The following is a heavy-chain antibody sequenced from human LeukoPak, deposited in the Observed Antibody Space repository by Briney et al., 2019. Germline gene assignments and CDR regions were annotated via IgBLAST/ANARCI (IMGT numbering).Heavy chain of an antibody. CDR1: GFTFSSYA. V-gene: IGHV3-23*01. D-gene: IGHD2-2*02. CDR3: AKDRGGVVVPAAIFDY. J-gene: IGHJ4*02. Sequence: GGSLRLSCAASGFTFSSYAMSWVRQAPGKGLEWVSAISSSGGSTYYADSVKGRFTISRDNSKNTLYLQMNSLRAEDTAVYYCAKDRGGVVVPAAIFDYWGQGTLVTVSS. CDR2: ISSSGGST.